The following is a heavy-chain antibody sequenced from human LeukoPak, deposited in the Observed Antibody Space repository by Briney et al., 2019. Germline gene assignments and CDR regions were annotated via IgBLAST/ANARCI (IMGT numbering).Heavy chain of an antibody. J-gene: IGHJ3*02. Sequence: GGSLRLSCAASGFTFDDYAMHWVRQAPGKGLEWVSGISWNSGSIGYADSVKGRFTISRDNAKNSLYLQMNSLRAEDTALYYCAKDQNPYIVGVTTGHSAFDIWGQGTMVTVSS. CDR1: GFTFDDYA. CDR2: ISWNSGSI. V-gene: IGHV3-9*01. CDR3: AKDQNPYIVGVTTGHSAFDI. D-gene: IGHD1-26*01.